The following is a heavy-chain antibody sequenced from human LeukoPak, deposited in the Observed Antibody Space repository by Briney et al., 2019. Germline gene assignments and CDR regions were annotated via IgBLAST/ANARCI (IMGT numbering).Heavy chain of an antibody. CDR1: GFTFSSYA. CDR3: ARDGGRYDNWFDP. V-gene: IGHV3-30-3*01. Sequence: GGSLRLSCAASGFTFSSYAMHWVRQAPGKGLEWVAVISYDGSNKYYADSVKGRFTISRDNSKNTLYLQMNSLRAEDTAVYYCARDGGRYDNWFDPWGQGTLVTVSS. CDR2: ISYDGSNK. J-gene: IGHJ5*02. D-gene: IGHD3-16*01.